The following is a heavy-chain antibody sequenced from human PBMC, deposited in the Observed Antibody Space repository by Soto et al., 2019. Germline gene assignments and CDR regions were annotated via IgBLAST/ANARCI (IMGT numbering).Heavy chain of an antibody. Sequence: PGGSLRLSCAASGFTFSSYAMSWVRQAPGKGLEWVSAISGSGGSTYYADSVKGRFTISRDNSKNTLYLQMNSLRAEDTAVYYCAKDLYCSGGSCYRSIYGMDVWGQGTTVTV. D-gene: IGHD2-15*01. CDR3: AKDLYCSGGSCYRSIYGMDV. V-gene: IGHV3-23*01. CDR1: GFTFSSYA. J-gene: IGHJ6*02. CDR2: ISGSGGST.